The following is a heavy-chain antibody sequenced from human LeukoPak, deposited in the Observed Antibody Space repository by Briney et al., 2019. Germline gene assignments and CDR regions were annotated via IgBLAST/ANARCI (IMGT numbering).Heavy chain of an antibody. J-gene: IGHJ4*02. Sequence: GGSLRLSCATSGFTFSNYNMNWVRQAPGKGLEWVSYITSSSTTIYYADSVKGLFTISRDNAKNSLYLQINSLRAEDTAVYYCAKDGYDSSGYKDWGQGTLVTVSS. CDR3: AKDGYDSSGYKD. V-gene: IGHV3-48*04. CDR1: GFTFSNYN. CDR2: ITSSSTTI. D-gene: IGHD3-22*01.